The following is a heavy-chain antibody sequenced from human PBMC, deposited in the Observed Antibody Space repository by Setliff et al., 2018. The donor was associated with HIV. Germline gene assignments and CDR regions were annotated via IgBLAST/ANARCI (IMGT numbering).Heavy chain of an antibody. D-gene: IGHD1-26*01. CDR1: GGSFSGYH. CDR2: INHTGNT. Sequence: SSETLSLTCAVYGGSFSGYHWNWIRQFPGKGLEWIGEINHTGNTQYNPSLKSRVTMSEETSKNQFSLKLKSVTAADTAIYFCARGKSGLVGPAEFDYWGPGTLVTVSS. CDR3: ARGKSGLVGPAEFDY. V-gene: IGHV4-34*01. J-gene: IGHJ4*02.